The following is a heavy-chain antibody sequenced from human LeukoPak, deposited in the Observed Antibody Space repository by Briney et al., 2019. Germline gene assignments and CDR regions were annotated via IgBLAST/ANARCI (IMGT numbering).Heavy chain of an antibody. J-gene: IGHJ4*02. CDR1: GFTFSSYG. CDR3: ATTADYGDYCDY. Sequence: EGSLRLSCAASGFTFSSYGMHGVPQAPGKGLQRVAVIWYDGSNKYYADSVKGRFTISRDNSKNTLYLQLNSLRAEDTAVYYCATTADYGDYCDYGGQGTLVTVSS. V-gene: IGHV3-33*01. CDR2: IWYDGSNK. D-gene: IGHD4-17*01.